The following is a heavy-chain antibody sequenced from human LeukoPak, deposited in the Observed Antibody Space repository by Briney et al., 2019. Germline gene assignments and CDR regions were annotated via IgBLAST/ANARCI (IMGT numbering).Heavy chain of an antibody. CDR3: AREPRLWFGGNWFDP. V-gene: IGHV1-18*01. Sequence: ASVKVSCKASGYTFTSYGISWVRQAPGQGLEWMGWISAYNGNTNYAQKLQGRVTMTTDTSTSTAYMELRSLRSEDTAVYYCAREPRLWFGGNWFDPWGQGTLVTVSS. J-gene: IGHJ5*02. D-gene: IGHD3-10*01. CDR2: ISAYNGNT. CDR1: GYTFTSYG.